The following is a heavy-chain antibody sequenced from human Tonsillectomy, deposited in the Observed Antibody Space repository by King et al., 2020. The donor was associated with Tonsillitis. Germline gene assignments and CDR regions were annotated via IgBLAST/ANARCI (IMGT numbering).Heavy chain of an antibody. Sequence: VQLVESGGGLVQPGRSLRLSCTASGFTFGDYAMSWVRQAPGKGLEWVGFIRSKAYGGTTEYAASVKGRFTISRDDSKSIAYLQMNSLKTEDTAVYYCTRGLSVRDYVWGSYPDKAFDIWGQGTMVTVSS. D-gene: IGHD3-16*02. CDR1: GFTFGDYA. CDR2: IRSKAYGGTT. J-gene: IGHJ3*02. CDR3: TRGLSVRDYVWGSYPDKAFDI. V-gene: IGHV3-49*04.